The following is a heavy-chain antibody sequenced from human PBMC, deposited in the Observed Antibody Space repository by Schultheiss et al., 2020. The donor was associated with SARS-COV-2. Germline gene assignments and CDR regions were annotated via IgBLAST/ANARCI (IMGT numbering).Heavy chain of an antibody. Sequence: GGSLRLSCTASGFTFGDYAMSWVRQAPGKGLEWVGFIRSKAYGGTTEYAASVKGRFTISRDDSKNTLYLQMNSLRAEDTAVYYCAKTMGVVTPDYYYYGMDVWGQGTTVTVSS. V-gene: IGHV3-49*04. CDR1: GFTFGDYA. CDR2: IRSKAYGGTT. J-gene: IGHJ6*02. CDR3: AKTMGVVTPDYYYYGMDV. D-gene: IGHD4-23*01.